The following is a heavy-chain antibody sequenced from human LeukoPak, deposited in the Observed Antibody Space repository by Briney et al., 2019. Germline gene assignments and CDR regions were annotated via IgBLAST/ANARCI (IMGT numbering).Heavy chain of an antibody. CDR2: INPNSGGT. J-gene: IGHJ4*02. Sequence: ASVKVSCKASGYTFTGYYMHWVRQAPGQGLEWMGWINPNSGGTNYAQKFQGRVTMTRDTSISTSYMELSRLGSDDTAVYYCARVLPTVVTGYYFDYWGQGTLVTVSS. CDR1: GYTFTGYY. D-gene: IGHD4-23*01. V-gene: IGHV1-2*02. CDR3: ARVLPTVVTGYYFDY.